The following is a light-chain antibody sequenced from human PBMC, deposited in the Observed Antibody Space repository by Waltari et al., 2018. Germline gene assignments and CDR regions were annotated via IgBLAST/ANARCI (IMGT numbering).Light chain of an antibody. CDR1: QSLLDSDGYTH. J-gene: IGKJ4*01. Sequence: DIVMTQTPLSLPVTPGAPASISCRPSQSLLDSDGYTHLHWYLQKPGQSPQLLIYLGSNRASGVPDRFSGSGSGTDFTLKISRVEAEDVGVYYCMQTLQTPLTFGGGTKVEIK. CDR2: LGS. CDR3: MQTLQTPLT. V-gene: IGKV2-28*01.